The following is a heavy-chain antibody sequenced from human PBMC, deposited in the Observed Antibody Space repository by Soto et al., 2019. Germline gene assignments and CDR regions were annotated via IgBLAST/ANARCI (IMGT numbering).Heavy chain of an antibody. CDR3: ARDRRLIPDADMDY. CDR2: IYSDGSHQ. V-gene: IGHV3-30*03. CDR1: GFTFSMYG. D-gene: IGHD4-17*01. J-gene: IGHJ4*02. Sequence: QVQLVESGGGVVQPGSSLRLSCEASGFTFSMYGMHWVRQAPGKGLEWVGVIYSDGSHQYYGDSVKGRFTISRDNSNKMVSLQMTGLRLDDSALYYCARDRRLIPDADMDYWGQGVLVTVSS.